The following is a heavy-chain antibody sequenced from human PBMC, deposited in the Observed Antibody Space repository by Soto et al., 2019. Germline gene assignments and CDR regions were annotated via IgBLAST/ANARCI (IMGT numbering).Heavy chain of an antibody. CDR2: IIPIFGTA. CDR1: GGTFSSYA. Sequence: ASVKVSCTASGGTFSSYAISWVRQAPGQGLEWMGGIIPIFGTANYAQKFQGRVTITADESTSTAYMELSSLRSEDTAVYYCARQTTVTYYYYYGMDVWGQGTTGTVSS. J-gene: IGHJ6*02. D-gene: IGHD4-4*01. CDR3: ARQTTVTYYYYYGMDV. V-gene: IGHV1-69*13.